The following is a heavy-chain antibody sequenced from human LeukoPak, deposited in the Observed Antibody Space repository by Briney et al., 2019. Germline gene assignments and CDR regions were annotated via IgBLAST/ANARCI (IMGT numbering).Heavy chain of an antibody. CDR1: GFSVRENY. V-gene: IGHV3-53*01. Sequence: GGSLRLSCADSGFSVRENYMSWVRQAPGKGLEWVSVIYFDGGTYYADSVKGRFTISRDNSKNTVYIQMNSLRAEDTAVYYCARMDYYYDSSGLQYIQHWGQGTLVTVSS. J-gene: IGHJ1*01. CDR2: IYFDGGT. D-gene: IGHD3-22*01. CDR3: ARMDYYYDSSGLQYIQH.